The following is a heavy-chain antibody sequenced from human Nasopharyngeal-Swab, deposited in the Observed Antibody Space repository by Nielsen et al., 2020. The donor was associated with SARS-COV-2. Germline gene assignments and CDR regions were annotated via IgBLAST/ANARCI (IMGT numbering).Heavy chain of an antibody. V-gene: IGHV3-48*03. CDR1: GFTFSSYE. J-gene: IGHJ4*02. CDR2: ISSSGSTI. CDR3: AREGGATTELGLLFFV. Sequence: GESLKISCAASGFTFSSYEMNWVRQAPGKGLEWVSYISSSGSTIYYADSVKGRFTISRDNAKSSLYLQMNSLRAEDTAVYYCAREGGATTELGLLFFVGGQGTLVTVSS. D-gene: IGHD1-26*01.